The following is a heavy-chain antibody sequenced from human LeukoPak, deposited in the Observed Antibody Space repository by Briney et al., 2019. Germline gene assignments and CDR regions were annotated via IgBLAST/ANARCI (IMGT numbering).Heavy chain of an antibody. CDR2: IKQDGSEK. CDR1: GFTFSSYW. D-gene: IGHD3-9*01. Sequence: PGGSLRLSCAASGFTFSSYWMSWVRQAPGKGLEWVANIKQDGSEKYYVDSVKGRFTISRDNAKNSLYLQMNSLRAEDTAVYYCAREGHYDILTGYSPVEYYYYYMDVWGKGTTVTVSS. J-gene: IGHJ6*03. V-gene: IGHV3-7*01. CDR3: AREGHYDILTGYSPVEYYYYYMDV.